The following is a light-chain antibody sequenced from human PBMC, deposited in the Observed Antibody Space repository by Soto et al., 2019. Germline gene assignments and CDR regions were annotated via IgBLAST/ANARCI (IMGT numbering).Light chain of an antibody. CDR1: QSVSSN. J-gene: IGKJ1*01. CDR2: GAS. V-gene: IGKV3-15*01. CDR3: QQYNNWPRT. Sequence: EIGMTESPATLSVPPGERATLSCRASQSVSSNLAWYQQKPGQAPRLLIYGASTRATGIPARFSGSGSGTEFTLTISSLQSEDFAVYYCQQYNNWPRTFGQGTKV.